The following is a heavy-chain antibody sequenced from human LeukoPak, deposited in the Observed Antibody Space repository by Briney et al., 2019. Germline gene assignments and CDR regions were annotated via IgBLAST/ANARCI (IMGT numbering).Heavy chain of an antibody. CDR3: AAPSYSSGEYYFDY. V-gene: IGHV1-58*02. Sequence: SVQVFCKASGFTFTRSAMQWVRQARGQRLEWIGWIVVGSGNTNYAQKFQERVTITRDMSTSTAYMELSSLRSEDTAVYYCAAPSYSSGEYYFDYWGQGTLVTVSS. CDR1: GFTFTRSA. J-gene: IGHJ4*02. CDR2: IVVGSGNT. D-gene: IGHD6-19*01.